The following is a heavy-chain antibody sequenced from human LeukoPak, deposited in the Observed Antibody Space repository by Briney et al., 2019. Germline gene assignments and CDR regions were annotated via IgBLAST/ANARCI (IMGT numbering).Heavy chain of an antibody. V-gene: IGHV4-61*02. D-gene: IGHD3-9*01. CDR1: GGSISSGSYY. J-gene: IGHJ4*02. CDR3: VGTYDILTGYTPYFDY. CDR2: IYTSGST. Sequence: PSQTLSLTRTVSGGSISSGSYYWSWIRQPAGKGLEWIGRIYTSGSTNYNPSLKSRVTISVDTSKNQFSLKLSSVTAADTAVYYCVGTYDILTGYTPYFDYWGQGTLVTVSS.